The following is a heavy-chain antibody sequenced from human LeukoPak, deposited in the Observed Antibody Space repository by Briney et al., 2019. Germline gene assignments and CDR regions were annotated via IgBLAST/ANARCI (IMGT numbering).Heavy chain of an antibody. CDR2: IWNDGSNK. CDR3: ARDRRGGGGSYFDY. J-gene: IGHJ4*02. V-gene: IGHV3-33*08. CDR1: GFTFSSYC. D-gene: IGHD1-26*01. Sequence: GRSLRLSCSASGFTFSSYCMHWVRQAPGKGLEWVAVIWNDGSNKYYADSVKGRFAISRDNSKNTLYLQMNSLRAEDTAVYYCARDRRGGGGSYFDYWGQGTLVTVSS.